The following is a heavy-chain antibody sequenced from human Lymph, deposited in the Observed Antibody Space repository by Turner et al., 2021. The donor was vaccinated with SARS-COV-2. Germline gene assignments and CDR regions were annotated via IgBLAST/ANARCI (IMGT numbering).Heavy chain of an antibody. J-gene: IGHJ4*02. CDR1: GFTFSSYS. CDR2: ISNSSSYI. D-gene: IGHD4-17*01. V-gene: IGHV3-21*01. Sequence: EVHLVQSGGGLVKPGVSLILSCAAYGFTFSSYSMNWVRQAPGKGLEWVSSISNSSSYIYYADSVKGRFTISRDNAKNSLYLQMNSLRAEDTAVYYCARGDYGDYGTVYFDYWGQGTLVTVSS. CDR3: ARGDYGDYGTVYFDY.